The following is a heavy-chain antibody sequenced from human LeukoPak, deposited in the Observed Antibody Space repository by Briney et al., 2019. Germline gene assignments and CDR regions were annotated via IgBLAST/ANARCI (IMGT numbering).Heavy chain of an antibody. J-gene: IGHJ5*02. D-gene: IGHD4-23*01. CDR2: ISAGNGNV. CDR1: GYTFTSFA. Sequence: ASVKVSCKATGYTFTSFAMHWVRQAPGKRLEWMGWISAGNGNVKYSQKFQGRVTITRDTSASTAYMELSSLKSEDTGVYYCARADNGGNWFDPWGQGTLVTVSS. V-gene: IGHV1-3*01. CDR3: ARADNGGNWFDP.